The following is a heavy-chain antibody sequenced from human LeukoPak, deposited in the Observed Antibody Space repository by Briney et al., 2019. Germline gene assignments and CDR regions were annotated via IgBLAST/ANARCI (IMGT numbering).Heavy chain of an antibody. CDR2: ISNTGTSI. CDR3: AKEGEMSRGTTFSDY. V-gene: IGHV3-21*01. D-gene: IGHD4-17*01. CDR1: GFTFRTYS. J-gene: IGHJ4*02. Sequence: NPGGSLRLSCAASGFTFRTYSMNWVRQAPGKGLEWVSCISNTGTSIYYADSVKGRFTISRDNAKNSLYLQMNSLRAEDTAVYYCAKEGEMSRGTTFSDYWGQGTLVTVSS.